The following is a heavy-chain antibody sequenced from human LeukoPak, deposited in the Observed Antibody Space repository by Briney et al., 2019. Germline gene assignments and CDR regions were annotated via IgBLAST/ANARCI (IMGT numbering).Heavy chain of an antibody. D-gene: IGHD1-26*01. V-gene: IGHV3-30*18. CDR1: GFTFSSYG. CDR3: AKRSGIVGATDY. J-gene: IGHJ4*02. Sequence: PGRSLRLSCAASGFTFSSYGMHWVRQAPGKGLEWVAVISYDGSNKYYADSVKGRFTISRDNSKNTLYLQMISLRAEDTAVYYCAKRSGIVGATDYWGQGTLVTVSS. CDR2: ISYDGSNK.